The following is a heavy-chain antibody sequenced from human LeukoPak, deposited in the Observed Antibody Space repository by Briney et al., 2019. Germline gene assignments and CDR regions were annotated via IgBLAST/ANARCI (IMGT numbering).Heavy chain of an antibody. J-gene: IGHJ5*02. V-gene: IGHV1-2*02. CDR3: ARDYVWGSYRRDPFDP. CDR2: INPNSGGT. Sequence: EASVKVSCKASGYTFTGYYMHWVRQAPGQGLEWMGWINPNSGGTNYAQKFQGRVTMTRDTSISTAYMELSRLRSDDTAVYYCARDYVWGSYRRDPFDPWGQGTLVTVSS. CDR1: GYTFTGYY. D-gene: IGHD3-16*02.